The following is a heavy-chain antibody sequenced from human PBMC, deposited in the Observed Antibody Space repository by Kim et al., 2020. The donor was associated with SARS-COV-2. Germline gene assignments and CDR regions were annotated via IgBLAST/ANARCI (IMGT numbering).Heavy chain of an antibody. D-gene: IGHD3-10*01. CDR2: IKQDGSEK. V-gene: IGHV3-7*01. CDR1: GFTFSSYW. J-gene: IGHJ6*03. CDR3: ARARTPRSSSTMVQGPRPHYYMDV. Sequence: GGSLRLSCAASGFTFSSYWMSWVRQAPGKGLEWVANIKQDGSEKYYVDSVKGRFTISRDNAKNSLYLQMNSLRAEDTAVYYCARARTPRSSSTMVQGPRPHYYMDVWGKGTTVTVSS.